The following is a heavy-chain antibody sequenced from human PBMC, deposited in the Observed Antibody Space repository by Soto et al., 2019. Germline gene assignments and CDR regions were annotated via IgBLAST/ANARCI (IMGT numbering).Heavy chain of an antibody. J-gene: IGHJ4*02. D-gene: IGHD1-26*01. V-gene: IGHV3-30*03. CDR2: ISNDGDYK. CDR1: EFTFSSHL. CDR3: ARDEAFSAPYYLDY. Sequence: VQLVESGGGVVQPGRSLRLSCVASEFTFSSHLMHWVRQAPGKGLEWVAFISNDGDYKNYADSVKGRFNISRDNSKDTVYLEIHSLRPEDTALYHCARDEAFSAPYYLDYWGQGTLVIVS.